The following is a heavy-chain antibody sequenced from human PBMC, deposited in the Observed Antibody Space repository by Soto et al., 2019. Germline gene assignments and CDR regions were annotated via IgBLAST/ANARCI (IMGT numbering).Heavy chain of an antibody. CDR1: GGSISSYY. CDR2: IYYSGST. J-gene: IGHJ6*02. D-gene: IGHD6-6*01. CDR3: ARDREYSSSSWPPSNYYYGMDV. V-gene: IGHV4-59*01. Sequence: SETLSLTYTVSGGSISSYYWSWIRQPPGKGLEWIGYIYYSGSTNYNPSLKSRVTISVDTSKNQFSLKLSSVTAADTAVYYCARDREYSSSSWPPSNYYYGMDVWGQGTTVTVSS.